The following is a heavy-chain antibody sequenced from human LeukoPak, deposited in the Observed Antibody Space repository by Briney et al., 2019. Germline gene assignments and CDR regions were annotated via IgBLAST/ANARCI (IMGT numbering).Heavy chain of an antibody. D-gene: IGHD1/OR15-1a*01. CDR2: TYYNSKWYT. Sequence: SQTLSLTCAISGDSVSNNIATWNWVRQSPSRGLEWLGRTYYNSKWYTDYAISVESRITFNSDTSKNHFSLQLNSVTTEDTAVYYCAKSSWAANKGGFNSWGQGTLVTVSS. J-gene: IGHJ4*02. CDR1: GDSVSNNIAT. V-gene: IGHV6-1*01. CDR3: AKSSWAANKGGFNS.